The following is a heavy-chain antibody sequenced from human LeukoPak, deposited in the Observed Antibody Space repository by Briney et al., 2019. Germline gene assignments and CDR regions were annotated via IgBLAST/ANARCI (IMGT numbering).Heavy chain of an antibody. CDR2: ISSSGSTI. J-gene: IGHJ4*02. CDR1: GFTFSSYE. D-gene: IGHD6-19*01. V-gene: IGHV3-48*03. Sequence: GGSLRLSCAASGFTFSSYEMNWVRQAPGKGLEWVSYISSSGSTIYYADSVKGRFTISSDNAKNSLYLQMNSLRAEDTAVYYCARDRAEQWLVSSNYFDYWGQGTLVTVSS. CDR3: ARDRAEQWLVSSNYFDY.